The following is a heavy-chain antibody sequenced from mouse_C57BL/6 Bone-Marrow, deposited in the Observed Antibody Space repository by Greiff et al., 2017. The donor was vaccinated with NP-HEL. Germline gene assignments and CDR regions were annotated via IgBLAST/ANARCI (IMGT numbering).Heavy chain of an antibody. V-gene: IGHV1-64*01. CDR3: ARDQSTMVTTWYFDV. CDR1: GYTFTSYW. CDR2: IHPNSGST. Sequence: QVQLQQPGAELVKPGASVKLSCKASGYTFTSYWMHWVKQRPGQGLEWIGMIHPNSGSTNYNEKFKSKATLTVDKSSSTAYMQLSSLTSEDSAVYYCARDQSTMVTTWYFDVWGTGTTVTVSS. J-gene: IGHJ1*03. D-gene: IGHD2-2*01.